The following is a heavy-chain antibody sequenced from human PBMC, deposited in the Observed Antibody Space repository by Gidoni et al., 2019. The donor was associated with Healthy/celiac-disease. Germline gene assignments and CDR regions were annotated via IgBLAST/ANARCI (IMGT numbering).Heavy chain of an antibody. D-gene: IGHD5-12*01. CDR3: ARDERWLPTHFDY. CDR1: GFTFSSYS. J-gene: IGHJ4*02. Sequence: EVQLVESGGGLVKPGGSLRLSCAASGFTFSSYSMNWVRQAPGKGLEWVSYISSSSSYIYYADSVKGRFTLSRDNAKNSLYLQMNSLRAEDTAVYYCARDERWLPTHFDYWGQGTLVTVSS. V-gene: IGHV3-21*01. CDR2: ISSSSSYI.